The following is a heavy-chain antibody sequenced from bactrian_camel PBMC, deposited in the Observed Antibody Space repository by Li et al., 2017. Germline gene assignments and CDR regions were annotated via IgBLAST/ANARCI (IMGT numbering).Heavy chain of an antibody. D-gene: IGHD3*01. CDR3: AASRWVTWARELLASDFHF. Sequence: HVQLVESGGGSAQTGGSLTLSCVVSGDHRMVAWFRQGQGPGTKREGVAGLGDDGSTSYAAFAEGRFTISKNSKNTFCPQMNQLKPEDTAMYYCAASRWVTWARELLASDFHFWGQGTQVTVS. CDR1: GDHRMVA. V-gene: IGHV3S53*01. CDR2: LGDDGST. J-gene: IGHJ6*01.